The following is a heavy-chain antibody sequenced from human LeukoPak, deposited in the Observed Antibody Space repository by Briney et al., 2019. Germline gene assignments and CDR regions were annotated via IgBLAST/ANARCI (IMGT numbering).Heavy chain of an antibody. CDR3: AKEAPMATNNWYFDL. Sequence: PSETLSLTCTVSADSIGNSYWSWIRQSAGKGLEWIGRIYTSGSTNYNPSLKSRVTMSVDTSKNQFSLVPTSVTAADTAVYFCAKEAPMATNNWYFDLWGRGTLVTVSS. V-gene: IGHV4-4*07. CDR1: ADSIGNSY. CDR2: IYTSGST. D-gene: IGHD5-24*01. J-gene: IGHJ2*01.